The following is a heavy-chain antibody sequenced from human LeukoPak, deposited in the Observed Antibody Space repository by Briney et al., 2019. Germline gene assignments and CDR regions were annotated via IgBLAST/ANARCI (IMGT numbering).Heavy chain of an antibody. CDR3: ARDSGGNDWYFDL. D-gene: IGHD4-23*01. CDR2: ISYDGSNK. Sequence: GGSLRLSCAASGFTFSSYAMHWVRQAPGKGLEWVAVISYDGSNKYYADSVKGRFTISRDNSKNTLYLQMNSLRAEDTAVYYCARDSGGNDWYFDLWGRGTLVTVSS. J-gene: IGHJ2*01. V-gene: IGHV3-30-3*01. CDR1: GFTFSSYA.